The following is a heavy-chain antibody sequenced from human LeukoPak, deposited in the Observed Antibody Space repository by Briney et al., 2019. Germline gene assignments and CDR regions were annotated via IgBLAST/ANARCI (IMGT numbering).Heavy chain of an antibody. CDR3: ARGPYGDSLYYYYYMDV. CDR1: GYTFTGYY. CDR2: INPNSGGT. Sequence: ASVKVSCKASGYTFTGYYMHWVRQAPGQGLEWMGWINPNSGGTNYAQKFQGRVTITRNTSISTAYMEPSSLRSEDTAVYYCARGPYGDSLYYYYYMDVWGKGTTVTVSS. D-gene: IGHD4-17*01. J-gene: IGHJ6*03. V-gene: IGHV1-2*02.